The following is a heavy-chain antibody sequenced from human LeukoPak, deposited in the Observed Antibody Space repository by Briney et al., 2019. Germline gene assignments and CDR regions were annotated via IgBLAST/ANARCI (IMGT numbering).Heavy chain of an antibody. J-gene: IGHJ4*02. CDR3: ARVGFGELYSPFDY. V-gene: IGHV4-59*01. D-gene: IGHD3-10*01. CDR1: GGSISSYY. Sequence: SETLSLTCTVSGGSISSYYWSWIRQPPGKGLEWIGYIYYSGSTNHNPSLKSRVTISVDTSKNQFSLKLSSVTAADTAVYYCARVGFGELYSPFDYWGQGTLVTVSS. CDR2: IYYSGST.